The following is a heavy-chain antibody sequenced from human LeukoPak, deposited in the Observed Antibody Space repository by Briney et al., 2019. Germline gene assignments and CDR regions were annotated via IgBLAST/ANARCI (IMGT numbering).Heavy chain of an antibody. Sequence: NPSETLSLTCTVSGGSISSYYWSWIRQPPGKGLEWIGYIYYSGSTNYNPSLKSRVTISVDTSKNQFSLKLSSVTAADTAVYYCARLSPYYYDSSGYSVAFDIWGQGTMVTLSS. CDR3: ARLSPYYYDSSGYSVAFDI. CDR1: GGSISSYY. CDR2: IYYSGST. J-gene: IGHJ3*02. D-gene: IGHD3-22*01. V-gene: IGHV4-59*08.